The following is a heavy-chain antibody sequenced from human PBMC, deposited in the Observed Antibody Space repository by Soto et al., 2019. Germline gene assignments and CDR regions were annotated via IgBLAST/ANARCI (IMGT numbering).Heavy chain of an antibody. CDR2: INHSGST. V-gene: IGHV4-34*01. CDR1: GGSFSGYY. Sequence: SETLSLTCAVYGGSFSGYYWSWIRQPPGKGLEWIGEINHSGSTNYNPSLKSRVTISVDTSKNQFSLKLSSVTAADTAVYYCARGLGYSYGRVGYWGQGTLVT. CDR3: ARGLGYSYGRVGY. D-gene: IGHD5-18*01. J-gene: IGHJ4*02.